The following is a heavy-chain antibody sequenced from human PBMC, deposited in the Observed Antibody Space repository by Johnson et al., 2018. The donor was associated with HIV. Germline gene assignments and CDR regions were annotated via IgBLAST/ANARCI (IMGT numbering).Heavy chain of an antibody. CDR1: GFTFDDYA. V-gene: IGHV3-20*04. D-gene: IGHD3-22*01. Sequence: VQLVESGGGLVQPGGSLRLSCAASGFTFDDYAMHWVRQAPGKGLEWVSGINWNGGSTGYADSVKGRFTISRDNSKNTLYLQMNSLRAEDTAVYYCARGITMIVVVKGDAFDIWGQGTMVTVSS. J-gene: IGHJ3*02. CDR2: INWNGGST. CDR3: ARGITMIVVVKGDAFDI.